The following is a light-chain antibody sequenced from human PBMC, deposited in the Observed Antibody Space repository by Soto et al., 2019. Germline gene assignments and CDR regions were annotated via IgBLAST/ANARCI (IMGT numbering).Light chain of an antibody. Sequence: QSVLTQPASASGSPGQSITISCTGSSSDVGGYNFVSWYQQHPGKAPKLMIYEVSNRPSGVSNRFSGSKSGNTASLTISGLQAEDEADYHCSSYTSSSTLVFGGGTKLTVL. CDR3: SSYTSSSTLV. CDR1: SSDVGGYNF. V-gene: IGLV2-14*01. J-gene: IGLJ2*01. CDR2: EVS.